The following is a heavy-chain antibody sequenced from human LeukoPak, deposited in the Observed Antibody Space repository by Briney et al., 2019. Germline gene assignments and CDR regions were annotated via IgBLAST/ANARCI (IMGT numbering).Heavy chain of an antibody. CDR3: ARGLGGAAAGIFDY. J-gene: IGHJ4*02. CDR1: GGTFSSYA. Sequence: ASVKVPCKASGGTFSSYAISWVRQAPGQGLEWMGWINPNSGGTNYAQKFQGCVTMTRDTSISTAYMELSRLRSDDTAVYYCARGLGGAAAGIFDYWGQGTLVTVSS. V-gene: IGHV1-2*04. CDR2: INPNSGGT. D-gene: IGHD6-13*01.